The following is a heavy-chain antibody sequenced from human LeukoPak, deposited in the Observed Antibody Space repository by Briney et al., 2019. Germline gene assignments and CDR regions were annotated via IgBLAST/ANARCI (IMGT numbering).Heavy chain of an antibody. CDR3: ARELRSPWFDP. J-gene: IGHJ5*02. CDR2: INHSGST. V-gene: IGHV4-34*01. D-gene: IGHD1-7*01. Sequence: SETLSLTCAVYGGSFSVYYWSWIRQPPGKGLEWIGEINHSGSTNYNPSLKSRVTISVDTSKNQFSLKLSSVTAADTAVYYCARELRSPWFDPWGQGTLVTVSS. CDR1: GGSFSVYY.